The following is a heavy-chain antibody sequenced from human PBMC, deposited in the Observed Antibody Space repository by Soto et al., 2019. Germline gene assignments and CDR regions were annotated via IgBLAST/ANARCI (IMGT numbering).Heavy chain of an antibody. V-gene: IGHV3-23*01. CDR1: GFTFSKYA. CDR2: ISGSGGTT. CDR3: EKYYYDRSGYNLAFDY. D-gene: IGHD3-22*01. Sequence: PGGSLRLSCAASGFTFSKYALSWVRQAPGKGLEWVSAISGSGGTTHYADSVKGRVTISRDNSKDTVFLQMNSLRAEDTAVYSCEKYYYDRSGYNLAFDYWGQGTLVTVSS. J-gene: IGHJ4*02.